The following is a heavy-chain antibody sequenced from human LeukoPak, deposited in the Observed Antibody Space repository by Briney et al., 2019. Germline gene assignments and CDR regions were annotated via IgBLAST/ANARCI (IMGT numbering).Heavy chain of an antibody. J-gene: IGHJ4*02. CDR3: ARGRQWLVDY. Sequence: RSLRLSCAASGFTFSSYAMHWVRQAPGKGLEWVAVISYDGSNKYYADSVKGRFTISRDNSKNTLYLQMNSLRAEDTAVYYCARGRQWLVDYWGQGTLVTVSS. CDR2: ISYDGSNK. V-gene: IGHV3-30-3*01. CDR1: GFTFSSYA. D-gene: IGHD6-19*01.